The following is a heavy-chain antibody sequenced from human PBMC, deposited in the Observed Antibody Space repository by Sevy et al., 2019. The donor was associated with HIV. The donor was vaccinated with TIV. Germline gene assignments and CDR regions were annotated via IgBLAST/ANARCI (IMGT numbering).Heavy chain of an antibody. J-gene: IGHJ4*02. CDR2: ISYDGSNK. D-gene: IGHD5-12*01. V-gene: IGHV3-30-3*01. Sequence: GGSLRLSCAASGFTFSSYAMHWVHQAPGKGLEWVAVISYDGSNKYYADSVKGRFTISRDNSKNTLYLQMNSLRAEDTAVYYCARDGSYDSHTYYFDYWGQGTLVTVSS. CDR1: GFTFSSYA. CDR3: ARDGSYDSHTYYFDY.